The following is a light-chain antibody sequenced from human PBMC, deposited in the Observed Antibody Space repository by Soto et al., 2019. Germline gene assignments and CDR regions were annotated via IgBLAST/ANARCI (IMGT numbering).Light chain of an antibody. V-gene: IGLV1-44*01. Sequence: QSVLTQPPSTSGTPGQRVTISCSGSSSNIGSNPVNWYQQLPGTAPKLLIYGDNQRPSGVPDRFSGSRSGTSASLAISGLQSEDDSDYYCATWDDSLHGHVFGTGTKLTVL. CDR3: ATWDDSLHGHV. CDR2: GDN. J-gene: IGLJ1*01. CDR1: SSNIGSNP.